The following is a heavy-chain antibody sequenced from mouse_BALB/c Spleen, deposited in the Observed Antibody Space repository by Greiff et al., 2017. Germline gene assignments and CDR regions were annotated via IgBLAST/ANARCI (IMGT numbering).Heavy chain of an antibody. D-gene: IGHD2-4*01. CDR1: GFTFSSYG. CDR3: ARQTMRGAMDY. CDR2: ISSGGSYT. J-gene: IGHJ4*01. Sequence: VQGVESGGDLVKPGGSLKLSCAASGFTFSSYGMSWVRQTPDKRLEWVATISSGGSYTYYPDSVKGRFTISRDNAKNTLYLQMSSLKSEDTAMYYCARQTMRGAMDYWGQGTSVTVSS. V-gene: IGHV5-6*01.